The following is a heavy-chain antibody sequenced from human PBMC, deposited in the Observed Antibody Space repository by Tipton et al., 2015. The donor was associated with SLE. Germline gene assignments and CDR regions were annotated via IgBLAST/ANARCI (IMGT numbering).Heavy chain of an antibody. V-gene: IGHV4-39*01. CDR2: IYYTGTTT. Sequence: TLSLTCTVSGVSVRSSRKYWAWIRQPPGKGLEGIGSIYYTGTTTYYNSFLKSRVTMSVDTSKNQFYLKLTSVTAADTAVYYCARHGFWNDAAFDIWGQGTLVIVSS. D-gene: IGHD1-1*01. CDR1: GVSVRSSRKY. J-gene: IGHJ3*02. CDR3: ARHGFWNDAAFDI.